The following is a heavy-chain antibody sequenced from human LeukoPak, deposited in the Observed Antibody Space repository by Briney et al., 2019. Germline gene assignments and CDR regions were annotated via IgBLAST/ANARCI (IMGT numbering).Heavy chain of an antibody. CDR2: IFSGGST. Sequence: GGSLRLSCAASGFIFSSNYMTWVRQAPGKGLAWVSVIFSGGSTYYADSVKGRATIPRDNSKNTLYLQMNNLRGEDTAVYYCARVGPTRSDFVYWGQGSQVTV. J-gene: IGHJ4*02. CDR1: GFIFSSNY. CDR3: ARVGPTRSDFVY. D-gene: IGHD1-26*01. V-gene: IGHV3-53*01.